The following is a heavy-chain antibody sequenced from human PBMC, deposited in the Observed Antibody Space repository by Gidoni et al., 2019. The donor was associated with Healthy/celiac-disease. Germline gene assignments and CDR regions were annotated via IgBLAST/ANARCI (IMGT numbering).Heavy chain of an antibody. CDR2: INHSGST. J-gene: IGHJ5*02. Sequence: QVQLQQWGAGLLKPSETLSLTCAVYGGSFSGYYWSWIRQPPGKGLEWIGEINHSGSTNYNPSLKSRVTISVDTSKNQFSLQLSSVTAADTAVYYCARESGGLSGTWGQGTLVTVSS. D-gene: IGHD3-16*01. V-gene: IGHV4-34*01. CDR3: ARESGGLSGT. CDR1: GGSFSGYY.